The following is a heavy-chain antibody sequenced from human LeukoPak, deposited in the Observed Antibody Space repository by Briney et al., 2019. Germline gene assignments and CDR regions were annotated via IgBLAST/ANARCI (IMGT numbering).Heavy chain of an antibody. J-gene: IGHJ3*02. CDR2: IYNTGAT. Sequence: GGSLRLSCAASGFTFSSYAMSWVRQAPGKGLEWVSSIYNTGATHYAESVKGRFTISRDNSKNTLFLQMNSLRAEDMAVYYCARIEWERLGRAFDIWGQGTMVTVSS. CDR3: ARIEWERLGRAFDI. CDR1: GFTFSSYA. V-gene: IGHV3-23*05. D-gene: IGHD1-26*01.